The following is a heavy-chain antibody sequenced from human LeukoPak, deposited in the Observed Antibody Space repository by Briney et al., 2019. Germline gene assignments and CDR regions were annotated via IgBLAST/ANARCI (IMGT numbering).Heavy chain of an antibody. CDR2: ISYDGSNK. CDR3: ARDDSVSSGWSDY. D-gene: IGHD6-19*01. J-gene: IGHJ4*02. V-gene: IGHV3-30-3*01. CDR1: GFTFSSYA. Sequence: GGSLRLSCAASGFTFSSYAMHWVRQAPGKGLEWVAVISYDGSNKYYADSVKGRFTISRDNSKNTLYLQMNSLRAEDTAVYYCARDDSVSSGWSDYWGQGTLVTVSS.